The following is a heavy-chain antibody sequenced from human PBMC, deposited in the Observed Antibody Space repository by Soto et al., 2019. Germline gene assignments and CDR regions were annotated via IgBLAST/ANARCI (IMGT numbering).Heavy chain of an antibody. CDR2: IYYSGST. V-gene: IGHV4-59*08. Sequence: PSETLSLTCPVSGGSISSYYWSWIRQPPGKGLEWIGYIYYSGSTNYNPSPKSRVTISVDTSKNQFSLKLSSVTAADTAVYYCARQSGYYGNYYYYYMDVWGKGTTVT. CDR3: ARQSGYYGNYYYYYMDV. J-gene: IGHJ6*03. CDR1: GGSISSYY. D-gene: IGHD3-3*01.